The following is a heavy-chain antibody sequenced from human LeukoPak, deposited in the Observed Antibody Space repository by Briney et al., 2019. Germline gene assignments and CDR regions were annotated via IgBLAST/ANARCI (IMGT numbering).Heavy chain of an antibody. CDR1: GGSISSYY. CDR3: ARHRDGYNYIDY. CDR2: IYYSGST. J-gene: IGHJ4*02. V-gene: IGHV4-59*08. D-gene: IGHD5-24*01. Sequence: SETLPLTCTVSGGSISSYYWSWIRQPPGKGLEWIGYIYYSGSTNYNPSLKSRVTISVDTSKNQFSLKLSSVTAADTAVYYCARHRDGYNYIDYWGQGTLVTVSS.